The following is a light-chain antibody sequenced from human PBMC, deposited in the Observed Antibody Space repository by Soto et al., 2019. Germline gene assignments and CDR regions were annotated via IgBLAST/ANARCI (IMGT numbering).Light chain of an antibody. CDR2: EVS. V-gene: IGLV2-8*01. J-gene: IGLJ3*02. CDR1: SSDVGGYNY. CDR3: SSKRV. Sequence: QSALTQPPSASGSPGQSVTISCTGTSSDVGGYNYVSWYQQHPGKAPKLIIYEVSKRPSGVPDRFSGSKSVNTASLTVSGLQAEDEADYYCSSKRVFGGGTKVTVL.